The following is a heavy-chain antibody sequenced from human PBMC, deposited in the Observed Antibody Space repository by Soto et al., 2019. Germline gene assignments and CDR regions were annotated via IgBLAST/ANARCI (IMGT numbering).Heavy chain of an antibody. CDR2: ISSSSSYI. V-gene: IGHV3-21*01. CDR1: GFTFSSYS. CDR3: ARGSRGGYDVVDY. J-gene: IGHJ4*02. D-gene: IGHD5-12*01. Sequence: EVQLVESGGGLVKPGGSLRLSCAASGFTFSSYSMNWVRQAPGKGLEWVSSISSSSSYIYYADSVKGRFTISRDNAKNSLYLQMNSLRAEDTAVYYCARGSRGGYDVVDYWGQGTLVTVSS.